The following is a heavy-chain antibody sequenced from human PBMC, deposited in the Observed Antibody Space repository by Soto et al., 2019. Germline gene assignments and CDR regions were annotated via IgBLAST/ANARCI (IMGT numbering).Heavy chain of an antibody. D-gene: IGHD3-3*01. CDR2: IKEDGSVK. J-gene: IGHJ4*02. CDR3: ARDVSSEYASILDV. V-gene: IGHV3-7*03. Sequence: GGSLRLSCEVFRLTFSPYWMTWVRQAPGKGLEWVASIKEDGSVKNYADSVKGRFTVSRDNVKRAMFLQMTSVRVDDTAVYFCARDVSSEYASILDVWGRGARVTVSS. CDR1: RLTFSPYW.